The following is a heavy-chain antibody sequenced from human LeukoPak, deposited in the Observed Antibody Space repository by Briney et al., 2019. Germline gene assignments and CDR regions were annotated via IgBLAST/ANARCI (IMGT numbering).Heavy chain of an antibody. V-gene: IGHV4-34*01. CDR3: ARKSYHYGVDY. CDR1: GGSFSGYY. Sequence: SETLSLTCAVYGGSFSGYYWSWIRQLPGKGLEWIGEINHSGSTNYNLSLKSRVTISVDTSKNQFSLKLSSVTAADTAVYYCARKSYHYGVDYWGQGTLVTVSS. D-gene: IGHD4-17*01. J-gene: IGHJ4*02. CDR2: INHSGST.